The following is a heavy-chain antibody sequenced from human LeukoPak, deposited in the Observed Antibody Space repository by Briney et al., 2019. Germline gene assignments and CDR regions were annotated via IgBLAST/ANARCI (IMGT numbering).Heavy chain of an antibody. CDR3: ARASGYDVFFDY. CDR2: VYFSGST. CDR1: GGSISSSSYY. D-gene: IGHD5-12*01. J-gene: IGHJ4*02. V-gene: IGHV4-39*01. Sequence: SETLSLTCTVSGGSISSSSYYWGWIRQPPGKGLEWIGSVYFSGSTYYNPSLKSRVTISIDTSKIQFSLKLSTVTAADTAVYYCARASGYDVFFDYWGQGTLSPSPQ.